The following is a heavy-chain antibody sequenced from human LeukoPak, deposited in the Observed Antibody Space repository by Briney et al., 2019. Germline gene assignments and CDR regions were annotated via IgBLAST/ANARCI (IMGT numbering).Heavy chain of an antibody. J-gene: IGHJ4*02. D-gene: IGHD2-2*01. V-gene: IGHV3-23*01. Sequence: TGGSLRLSCAASGFTFSNYAMSWVRQAPGKGLEWVSAISGGGGTTYYADSVKGRFTISRDNSKNTLYLQMNSLRAEDTALYYCTKDQGSRTYAKDFDYWGQGTLVTVSS. CDR3: TKDQGSRTYAKDFDY. CDR1: GFTFSNYA. CDR2: ISGGGGTT.